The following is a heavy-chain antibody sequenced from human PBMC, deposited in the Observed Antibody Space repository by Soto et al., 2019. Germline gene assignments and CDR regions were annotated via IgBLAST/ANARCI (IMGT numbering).Heavy chain of an antibody. J-gene: IGHJ5*02. V-gene: IGHV4-30-2*01. Sequence: QLQLQESGSGLVKPSQTLSLTCAVSGGSISSGGYSWSWIRQPPGKGLEWIGYIYHSGSTYYNPSLKSRVTISVDRSKNQFSLKLSSVTAADTAVYYCARVNCSGGSCYPRFDPWGQGTLVTVSS. CDR3: ARVNCSGGSCYPRFDP. CDR2: IYHSGST. CDR1: GGSISSGGYS. D-gene: IGHD2-15*01.